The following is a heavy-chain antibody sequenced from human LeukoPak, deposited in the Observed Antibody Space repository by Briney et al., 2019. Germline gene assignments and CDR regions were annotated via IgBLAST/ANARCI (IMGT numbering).Heavy chain of an antibody. Sequence: PGGSLRLSCAASGFTFSNAWMSWVRQAPGKGLEWVGRIKSKTDGGITDYAAPVKGRFTISRDDSKNTLYLQMNSLKTEDTAVYYCTTYSSGNDYWGQGTLVTVSS. D-gene: IGHD6-19*01. CDR3: TTYSSGNDY. J-gene: IGHJ4*02. CDR1: GFTFSNAW. V-gene: IGHV3-15*01. CDR2: IKSKTDGGIT.